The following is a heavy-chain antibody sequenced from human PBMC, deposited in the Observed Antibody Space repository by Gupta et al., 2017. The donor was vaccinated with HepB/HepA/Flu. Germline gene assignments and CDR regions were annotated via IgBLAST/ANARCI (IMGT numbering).Heavy chain of an antibody. V-gene: IGHV3-48*02. D-gene: IGHD1-26*01. CDR3: ARERASWSYYFWGSFDY. CDR1: GFTFSSYC. Sequence: EVQLVEYGGGLVQPGGSLRLSCAPPGFTFSSYCMIWVRRAPGKGLEWVSYMSSSSSTIYYADSVKGRFTISRDNAKNSLYLQMNSLRDEDTAVYYCARERASWSYYFWGSFDYWGQVTLVTVAS. J-gene: IGHJ4*02. CDR2: MSSSSSTI.